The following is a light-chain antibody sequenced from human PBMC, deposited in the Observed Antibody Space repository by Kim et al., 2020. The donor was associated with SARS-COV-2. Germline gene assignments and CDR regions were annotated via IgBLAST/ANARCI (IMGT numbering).Light chain of an antibody. V-gene: IGKV1-5*03. CDR2: LAS. CDR1: QMIDTW. J-gene: IGKJ2*01. CDR3: QHYSRFPYT. Sequence: ASIGDRVTITCRASQMIDTWLAWYQQKPGKAPKLLIYLASTLENGGPPRFSGSGSGAEFTLTINSLQPDDFATYYCQHYSRFPYTFGQGTKVDIK.